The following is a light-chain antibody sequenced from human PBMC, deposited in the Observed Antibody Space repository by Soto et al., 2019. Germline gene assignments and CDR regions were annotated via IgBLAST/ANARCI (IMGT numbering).Light chain of an antibody. Sequence: DIHMTQSPSTLSVSVVDIVTITCLASQGISSYLAWYQQKPGKAPKLLIYAASSLQSGVPSRFSGSGSGTDFTLTISSLQPEDFATYYCQQSYSTPPTFGQGTKVDIK. J-gene: IGKJ1*01. V-gene: IGKV1-39*01. CDR2: AAS. CDR1: QGISSY. CDR3: QQSYSTPPT.